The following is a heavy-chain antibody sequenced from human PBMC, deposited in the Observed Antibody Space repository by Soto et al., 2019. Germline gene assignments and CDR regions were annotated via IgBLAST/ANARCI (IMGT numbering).Heavy chain of an antibody. Sequence: QLQLQESGPGLVKPSETLSLTCTVSGGSISSSSYYWGWIRQPPGKGLEWIGRIYYSGSTYYNPSLRSRVTISVDTSKNQVSLKLSSVTAADTAVYYCARSAPTVGTPCWSDWGQGTLVTVSS. CDR3: ARSAPTVGTPCWSD. J-gene: IGHJ4*02. CDR2: IYYSGST. D-gene: IGHD4-17*01. V-gene: IGHV4-39*01. CDR1: GGSISSSSYY.